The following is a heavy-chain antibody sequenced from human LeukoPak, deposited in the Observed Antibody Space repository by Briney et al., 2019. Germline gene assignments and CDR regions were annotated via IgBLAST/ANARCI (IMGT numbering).Heavy chain of an antibody. Sequence: GGSLRLSCAASGFTFSSYGMHWVRQAPGKGLVWVSRIKNDGSYTSYADSVKGRFTISRDNAKNTLYLQMNSLRAEDTAVYYRAQSDAFDIWGQGTMVTVSS. J-gene: IGHJ3*02. CDR1: GFTFSSYG. V-gene: IGHV3-74*01. CDR2: IKNDGSYT. CDR3: AQSDAFDI.